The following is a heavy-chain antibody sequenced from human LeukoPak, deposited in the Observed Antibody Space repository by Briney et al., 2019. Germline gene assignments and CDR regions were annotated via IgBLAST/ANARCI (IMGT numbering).Heavy chain of an antibody. CDR2: MNPNTCTT. V-gene: IGHV1-8*01. J-gene: IGHJ4*02. Sequence: WMNPNTCTTGYAQKFQGRVTMTRNTSITTAYMELSSLRSEDTAVYYCARTLKLYSNYDLGYWGQGTLVTVSS. CDR3: ARTLKLYSNYDLGY. D-gene: IGHD4-11*01.